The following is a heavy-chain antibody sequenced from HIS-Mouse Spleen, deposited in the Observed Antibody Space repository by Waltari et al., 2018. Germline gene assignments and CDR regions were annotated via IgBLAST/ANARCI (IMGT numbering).Heavy chain of an antibody. D-gene: IGHD6-19*01. CDR2: MNPNRGKT. J-gene: IGHJ3*02. Sequence: QVQLVQSGAEVKKPGASVKVSCKASGYTFTSYDINWVRQATGQGLEWMGWMNPNRGKTGYAQKFQGRVTMTRNTSISTAYMELSSLRSEDTAVYYCASAVWLVTPNYDAFDIWGQGTMVTVSS. CDR1: GYTFTSYD. V-gene: IGHV1-8*01. CDR3: ASAVWLVTPNYDAFDI.